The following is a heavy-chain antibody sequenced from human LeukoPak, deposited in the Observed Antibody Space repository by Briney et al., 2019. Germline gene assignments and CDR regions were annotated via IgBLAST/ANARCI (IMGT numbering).Heavy chain of an antibody. Sequence: SETLSLTCTVSGGSISSSSYYWGWIRQPPGKGLEWIGSIYYSGSTYYNPSLKSRVTISVDTSKNQFSLKLSSVTAADTTVYYCARSASAGIAVAGTLDYWGQGTLVTVSS. CDR2: IYYSGST. CDR1: GGSISSSSYY. V-gene: IGHV4-39*07. J-gene: IGHJ4*02. D-gene: IGHD6-19*01. CDR3: ARSASAGIAVAGTLDY.